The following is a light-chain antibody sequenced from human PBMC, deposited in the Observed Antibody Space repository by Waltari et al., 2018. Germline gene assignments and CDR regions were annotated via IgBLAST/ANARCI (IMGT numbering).Light chain of an antibody. J-gene: IGLJ3*02. Sequence: QSALTQPASVSGSPGQSIAISCTGTSSDVGGYNYVSWYQQHPGKAPKLMISNVSNRPSGVSNRFSGSKSGNTASLTISGLQAGDEGDYYCASYRDTGTPWVFGGGTKVTVL. V-gene: IGLV2-14*01. CDR2: NVS. CDR1: SSDVGGYNY. CDR3: ASYRDTGTPWV.